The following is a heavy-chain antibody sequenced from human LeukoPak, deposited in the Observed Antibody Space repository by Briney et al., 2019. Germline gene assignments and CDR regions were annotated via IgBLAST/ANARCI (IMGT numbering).Heavy chain of an antibody. J-gene: IGHJ3*02. CDR2: IIPIFGTA. Sequence: ASVKVSCKASGGTFSSYAISWVRQAPGQGLEWIGGIIPIFGTANYAQKFQGRVTITADESTSTAYMELSSLRSEDTAVYYCASGWHGDYVGWVYDAFDIWGQGTMVTVSS. D-gene: IGHD4-17*01. CDR1: GGTFSSYA. V-gene: IGHV1-69*01. CDR3: ASGWHGDYVGWVYDAFDI.